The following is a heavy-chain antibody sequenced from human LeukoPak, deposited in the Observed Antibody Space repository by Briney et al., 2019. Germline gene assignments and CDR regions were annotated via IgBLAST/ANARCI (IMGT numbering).Heavy chain of an antibody. V-gene: IGHV4-59*01. CDR2: IYYSGST. CDR3: ARTVAAATYFDY. D-gene: IGHD6-13*01. J-gene: IGHJ4*02. CDR1: GGSISSYY. Sequence: PSETLSLTCTVSGGSISSYYWSWIRQPPGKGLEWIGYIYYSGSTNYNPSLKSRVTISVDTSKNQFSLKLSSVTAADTAVYYCARTVAAATYFDYWGQGTLVTVPS.